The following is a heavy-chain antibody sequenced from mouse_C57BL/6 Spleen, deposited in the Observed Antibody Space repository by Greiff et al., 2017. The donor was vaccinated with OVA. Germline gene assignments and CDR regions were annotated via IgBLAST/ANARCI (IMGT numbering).Heavy chain of an antibody. J-gene: IGHJ2*01. D-gene: IGHD1-1*01. CDR2: IDPSDSYT. CDR3: ARRYYGSSYGFDY. Sequence: QVHVKQPGAELVMPGASVKLSCKASGYTFTSYWMHWVKQRPGQGLEWIGEIDPSDSYTNYNQKFKGKSTLTVDKSSSTAYMQLSSLTSEDSAVYYCARRYYGSSYGFDYWGQGTTLTVSS. V-gene: IGHV1-69*01. CDR1: GYTFTSYW.